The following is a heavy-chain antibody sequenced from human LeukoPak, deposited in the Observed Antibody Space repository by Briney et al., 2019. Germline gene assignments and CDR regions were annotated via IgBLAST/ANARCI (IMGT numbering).Heavy chain of an antibody. J-gene: IGHJ3*02. V-gene: IGHV4-61*01. Sequence: RPSETLSLTCTVSGGSVSSGSYYWSWIRQPPGKGLEWIGYIYYSGSTNYNPSLKSRVTISVDTSKNQFSLKLSSVTAADTAVYYCARGPQTDYGDYFRAFDIWGQGTMVTVSS. CDR3: ARGPQTDYGDYFRAFDI. CDR1: GGSVSSGSYY. CDR2: IYYSGST. D-gene: IGHD4-17*01.